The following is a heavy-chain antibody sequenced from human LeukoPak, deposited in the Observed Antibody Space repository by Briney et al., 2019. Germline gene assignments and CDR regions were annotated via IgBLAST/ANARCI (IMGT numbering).Heavy chain of an antibody. Sequence: SETLSLTCTVSGGSISNYYWSWIRQPPGKGLEWIGYIYYSGSTNYNPSLKSRVIISVDTSKNQISLKLSSVTAADTAVYYCARTTVTVSHFDYWGQGTLVTVSS. CDR1: GGSISNYY. V-gene: IGHV4-59*01. CDR2: IYYSGST. D-gene: IGHD4-17*01. CDR3: ARTTVTVSHFDY. J-gene: IGHJ4*02.